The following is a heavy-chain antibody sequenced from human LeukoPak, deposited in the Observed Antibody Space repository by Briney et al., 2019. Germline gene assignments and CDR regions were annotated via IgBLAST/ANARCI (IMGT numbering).Heavy chain of an antibody. J-gene: IGHJ4*02. CDR3: ARVNLGVPAASSFDY. V-gene: IGHV3-66*01. Sequence: PGGSLRPSCAVSGITVSSNYMTWVRQAPGKGLEWVSLIYSGGSTYYADSVRGRFTISRDNSKNTLYLQMNSLRAEDSAVYYCARVNLGVPAASSFDYWGQGTLVTVSS. CDR1: GITVSSNY. D-gene: IGHD2-2*01. CDR2: IYSGGST.